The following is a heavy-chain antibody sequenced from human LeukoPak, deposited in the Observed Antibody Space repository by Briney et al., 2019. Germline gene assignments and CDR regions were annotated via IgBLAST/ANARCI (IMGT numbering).Heavy chain of an antibody. D-gene: IGHD3/OR15-3a*01. CDR1: GFTFSNSW. J-gene: IGHJ5*02. Sequence: GGCLRLSCAASGFTFSNSWMTWVRQAPGKGLEWVANIKQDGSNKYYVDSVKGRFTISRDNAKDSLYLQMDSLRAEDTAVYYCARDSFWTRFDPWGQGTLVTVSS. CDR2: IKQDGSNK. V-gene: IGHV3-7*05. CDR3: ARDSFWTRFDP.